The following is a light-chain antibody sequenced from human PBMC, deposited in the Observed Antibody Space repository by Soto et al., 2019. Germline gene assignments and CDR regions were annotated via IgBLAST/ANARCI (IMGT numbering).Light chain of an antibody. V-gene: IGKV3-11*01. CDR1: QSVSSY. CDR3: QPGSMWRT. Sequence: QSAATRSFKNGERATLYCRASQSVSSYLAWYQQKPGQAPRLLIYDASKRATGIPARFSGSGFGTDYTLTFSSLEPEDFAVYYCQPGSMWRTFGQ. CDR2: DAS. J-gene: IGKJ5*01.